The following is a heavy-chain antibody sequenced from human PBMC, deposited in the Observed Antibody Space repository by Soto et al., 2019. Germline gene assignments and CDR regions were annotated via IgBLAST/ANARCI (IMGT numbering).Heavy chain of an antibody. Sequence: QVQLVESGGGVVQPGRSLRLSCAASGFTFSNYGMHWVRQAPGKGLEWVAMNWYDGNNKYYADSVKGRFTISRDNSKNTLYLQMNSLRAEDTAVYYCANEGGSYPVDWYFDLWGRGTLVTVSS. CDR3: ANEGGSYPVDWYFDL. CDR1: GFTFSNYG. CDR2: NWYDGNNK. V-gene: IGHV3-33*06. D-gene: IGHD1-26*01. J-gene: IGHJ2*01.